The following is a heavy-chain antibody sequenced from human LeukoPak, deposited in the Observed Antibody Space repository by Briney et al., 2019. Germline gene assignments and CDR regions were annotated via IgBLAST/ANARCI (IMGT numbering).Heavy chain of an antibody. D-gene: IGHD3-9*01. V-gene: IGHV3-21*01. Sequence: GGSLRLSCAASGFSFSSYSMNWVRQAPGKGLEWVSSISSSSSYIYYADSVKGRFTISRDNAKNSLYLQMNSLRAEDTAVYYCCLDVGTPFDIWGQGTMVTVSS. CDR3: CLDVGTPFDI. J-gene: IGHJ3*02. CDR1: GFSFSSYS. CDR2: ISSSSSYI.